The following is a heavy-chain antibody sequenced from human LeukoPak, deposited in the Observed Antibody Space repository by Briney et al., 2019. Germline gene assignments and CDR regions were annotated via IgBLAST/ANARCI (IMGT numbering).Heavy chain of an antibody. CDR3: VRDKPPGAFDI. V-gene: IGHV4-59*01. CDR1: GGSISSYY. CDR2: IYYSGST. J-gene: IGHJ3*02. Sequence: SETLSLTCTVSGGSISSYYWSWIRQPPGKGLEWIGYIYYSGSTNYNPSLKSRVTISVDTSKNQFSLKLSSVTAADTAVYYCVRDKPPGAFDIWGQGTVVAVSS.